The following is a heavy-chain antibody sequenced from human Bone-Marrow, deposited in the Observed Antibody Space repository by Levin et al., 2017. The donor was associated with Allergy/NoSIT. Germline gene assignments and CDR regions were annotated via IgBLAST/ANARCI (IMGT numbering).Heavy chain of an antibody. CDR1: GFAFGDYA. V-gene: IGHV3-9*01. CDR3: AKTHDPFQYNWFDS. D-gene: IGHD1-1*01. CDR2: ITWNSGSK. J-gene: IGHJ5*01. Sequence: GGSLRLSCVVSGFAFGDYAMHWVRQAPGKGLEWVSGITWNSGSKGYADSVKGRFTIYRDNAKNSLFLQMDSLRPEDTAFYYCAKTHDPFQYNWFDSWGQGTLVTVSS.